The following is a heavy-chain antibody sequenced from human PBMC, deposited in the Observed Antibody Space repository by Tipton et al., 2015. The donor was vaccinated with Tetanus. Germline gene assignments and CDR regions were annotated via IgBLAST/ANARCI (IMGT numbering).Heavy chain of an antibody. CDR3: ARGTGDY. D-gene: IGHD1-14*01. Sequence: LRLSCTVSGDSVSSYYWSWIRRPPGKGLEWIGYIYYSGSTNYNPSLKSRVTISVDTSKNQFSLKLSSVTAADTAVYYCARGTGDYWGQGTLVTVSS. V-gene: IGHV4-59*02. CDR1: GDSVSSYY. J-gene: IGHJ4*02. CDR2: IYYSGST.